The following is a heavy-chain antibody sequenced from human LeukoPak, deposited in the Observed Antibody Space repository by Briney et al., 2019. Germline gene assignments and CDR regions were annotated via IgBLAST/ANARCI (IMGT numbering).Heavy chain of an antibody. Sequence: GGSLRLSCAASGFTFSSYGMHWVRQAPGKGLEWVAYIQYDGSNEQYADSVKGRFSISRDSSKNILYLQMNSLRAEDTAVYYCARDEEQWREIDYWGQGTLVTVSS. CDR2: IQYDGSNE. CDR3: ARDEEQWREIDY. J-gene: IGHJ4*02. D-gene: IGHD6-19*01. V-gene: IGHV3-30*02. CDR1: GFTFSSYG.